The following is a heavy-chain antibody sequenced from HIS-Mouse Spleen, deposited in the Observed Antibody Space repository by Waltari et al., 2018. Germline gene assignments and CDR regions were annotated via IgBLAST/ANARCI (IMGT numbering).Heavy chain of an antibody. J-gene: IGHJ3*02. D-gene: IGHD7-27*01. CDR1: GYTFTGYY. V-gene: IGHV1-2*02. CDR2: INPNSGGT. CDR3: ARETWGSGAFDI. Sequence: QVQLVQSGAEVKKPGASVKVSCKASGYTFTGYYMHWVRQAPGQGLEWMGWINPNSGGTNYAQKVQGRVTMTRDTSISTAYMELSRLRSDDTAVYYCARETWGSGAFDIWGQGTMVTVSS.